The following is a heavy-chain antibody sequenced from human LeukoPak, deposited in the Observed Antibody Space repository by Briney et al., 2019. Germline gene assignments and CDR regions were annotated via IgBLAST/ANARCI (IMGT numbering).Heavy chain of an antibody. CDR3: AKDLGPSAAAGLDY. D-gene: IGHD6-13*01. Sequence: GGSLRLSCAASGFTFDDYAMHWVRQAPGKGLEWVSGISWNSGSIGYADSVKGRFTISRDNAKNSLYLQMNSLRAEDMALYYCAKDLGPSAAAGLDYWGQGTLVTVSS. CDR2: ISWNSGSI. CDR1: GFTFDDYA. J-gene: IGHJ4*02. V-gene: IGHV3-9*03.